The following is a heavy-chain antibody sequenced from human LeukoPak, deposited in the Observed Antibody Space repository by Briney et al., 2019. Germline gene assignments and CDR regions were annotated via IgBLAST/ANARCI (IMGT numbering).Heavy chain of an antibody. J-gene: IGHJ4*02. CDR1: GINVSSNY. D-gene: IGHD6-13*01. CDR3: VTSTGQQFIPYDY. CDR2: IYGGDAA. Sequence: QPGGSLRLSCAASGINVSSNYMTWIRQAPGKGLEWVSLIYGGDAAYYAESVRGRFMISRDNLKNTLFLQMNSLRVEDTAVYYCVTSTGQQFIPYDYWGQGTHVTVSP. V-gene: IGHV3-66*02.